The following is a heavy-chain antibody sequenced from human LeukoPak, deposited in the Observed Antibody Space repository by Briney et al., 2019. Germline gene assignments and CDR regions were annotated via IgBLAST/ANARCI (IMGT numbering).Heavy chain of an antibody. V-gene: IGHV4-59*12. Sequence: SETLSLTCTVSGGSISSYYWSWVRQPPGKGLEWIVYVSYSGSTDYNPSLKSRVIISIDTSKNQFSLKLSSVTAADTAVYYCAREPLWSGYSYYYYYMDVWGKGTTVTVSS. D-gene: IGHD3-3*01. CDR3: AREPLWSGYSYYYYYMDV. CDR2: VSYSGST. CDR1: GGSISSYY. J-gene: IGHJ6*03.